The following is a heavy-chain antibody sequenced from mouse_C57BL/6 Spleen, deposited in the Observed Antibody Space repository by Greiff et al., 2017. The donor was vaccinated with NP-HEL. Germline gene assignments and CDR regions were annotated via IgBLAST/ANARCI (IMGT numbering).Heavy chain of an antibody. CDR1: GFTFSSYA. V-gene: IGHV5-9-1*02. D-gene: IGHD2-12*01. Sequence: EVQLVESGEGLVKPGGSLKLSCAASGFTFSSYAMSWVRQTPEKRLEWVAYISSGGDYIYYADTVKGRFTISRDNARNTLYLQMSSLKSEDTAMYYCTRDQDYTHYFDYWGQGTTLTVSS. J-gene: IGHJ2*01. CDR3: TRDQDYTHYFDY. CDR2: ISSGGDYI.